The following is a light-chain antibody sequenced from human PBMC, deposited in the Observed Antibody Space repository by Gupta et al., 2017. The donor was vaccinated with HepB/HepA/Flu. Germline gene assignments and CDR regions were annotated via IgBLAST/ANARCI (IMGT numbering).Light chain of an antibody. CDR3: QSYDNSLSVL. CDR2: GNN. V-gene: IGLV1-40*01. Sequence: QSVLTQPPSVSGAQGQRVTISCTGSSSNIGAGYDVHWYRQLPGTAPKLLIYGNNNRPSWVPDRFSGSKSGTSASLSITGLQAEDEADYYCQSYDNSLSVLFGGGTKRTVL. J-gene: IGLJ2*01. CDR1: SSNIGAGYD.